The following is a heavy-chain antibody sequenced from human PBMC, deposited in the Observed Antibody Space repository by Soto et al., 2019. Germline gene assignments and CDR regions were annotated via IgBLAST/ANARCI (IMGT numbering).Heavy chain of an antibody. CDR1: GFTFSSYW. Sequence: GGSLGLSCEAYGFTFSSYWMHWVRQVPGKGLVWVSRINNDGSAATYADSVKGRFTISRDNAKNTVYLQMNSLRAEDTAVYYCVRDKPHNWFDPWGQGTPVTVSS. J-gene: IGHJ5*02. CDR3: VRDKPHNWFDP. CDR2: INNDGSAA. V-gene: IGHV3-74*01.